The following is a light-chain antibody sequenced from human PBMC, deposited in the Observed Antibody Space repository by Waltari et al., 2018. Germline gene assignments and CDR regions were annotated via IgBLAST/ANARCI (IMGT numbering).Light chain of an antibody. Sequence: QSALTQPPSASGSPGQSVTISCTGISSDHVSWYQQYAGKAPKVMIFQVNKRPAGVPDRFTGSKSGNTASLTVAGLQAEDEADYYCSSYAGTDTVIFGGGTKLTVL. CDR2: QVN. CDR1: SSDH. J-gene: IGLJ2*01. V-gene: IGLV2-8*01. CDR3: SSYAGTDTVI.